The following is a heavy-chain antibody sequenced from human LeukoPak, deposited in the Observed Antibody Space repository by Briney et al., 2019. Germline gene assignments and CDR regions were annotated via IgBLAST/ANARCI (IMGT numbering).Heavy chain of an antibody. CDR1: GFVFRNYF. V-gene: IGHV3-30-3*01. CDR3: ATDIDDY. Sequence: PGGSLRLSCAASGFVFRNYFMSWARQAPGKGLEWVAVISYDGSNKYYADSVKGRFTISRDNSKNTLYLQMNSLRAEDTAMYYCATDIDDYWGQGTLVTVSS. CDR2: ISYDGSNK. J-gene: IGHJ4*02.